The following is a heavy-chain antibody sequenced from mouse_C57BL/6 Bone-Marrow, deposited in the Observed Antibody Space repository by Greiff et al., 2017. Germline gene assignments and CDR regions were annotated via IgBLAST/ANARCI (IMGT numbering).Heavy chain of an antibody. V-gene: IGHV1-64*01. D-gene: IGHD2-4*01. CDR2: MHPNGGSP. J-gene: IGHJ4*01. Sequence: VQLQQPGAELVKPGASVKLSCKASGYTFTNYWMHWVKQRPGQGLEWIGMMHPNGGSPDYNEKFKGEATLSVDKSSRTAYMELSSLTSEDSAVYYCARSYDYDDYTMDYWGQGTSAIVSS. CDR1: GYTFTNYW. CDR3: ARSYDYDDYTMDY.